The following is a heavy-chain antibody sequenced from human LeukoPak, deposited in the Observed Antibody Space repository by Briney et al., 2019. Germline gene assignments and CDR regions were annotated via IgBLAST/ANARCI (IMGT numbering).Heavy chain of an antibody. CDR2: ISSSGSTI. Sequence: GGSLRLSCAASGFTFSSYEMNWVRQAPGKGLEWVSYISSSGSTIYYADSVKGRFTISRDNSKNTLYLQMNSLRAEDTAVYYCAKDGAADYDFWSGYQYYFDYWGQGTLVTVSS. CDR3: AKDGAADYDFWSGYQYYFDY. CDR1: GFTFSSYE. J-gene: IGHJ4*02. D-gene: IGHD3-3*01. V-gene: IGHV3-48*03.